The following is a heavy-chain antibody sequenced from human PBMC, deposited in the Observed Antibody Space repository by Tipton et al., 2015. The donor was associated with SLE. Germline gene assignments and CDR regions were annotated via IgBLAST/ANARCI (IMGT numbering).Heavy chain of an antibody. Sequence: SLRLSCAASGFTVSSNYMSWVRQAPGKGLEWVSVTYSGGNTYYADSVKGRFTISRHNSKNTLYLQMNSPRAEDTAVYYCARAPAGMDVWGQGTTVTVSS. CDR3: ARAPAGMDV. J-gene: IGHJ6*02. CDR2: TYSGGNT. CDR1: GFTVSSNY. V-gene: IGHV3-53*04.